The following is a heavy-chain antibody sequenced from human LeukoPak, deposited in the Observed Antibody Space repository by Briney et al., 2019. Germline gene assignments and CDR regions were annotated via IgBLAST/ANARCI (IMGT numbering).Heavy chain of an antibody. CDR3: VRFTGDRFDY. CDR2: INYNGDNT. Sequence: GGSLRLSCAASGFTFSTYAMHWVRQAPGKGLEYVSAINYNGDNTYYGNSVKGRFTISRDNSKNTLHLQMGSLRAEDTAVYYCVRFTGDRFDYWGQGTLVTVSS. CDR1: GFTFSTYA. D-gene: IGHD7-27*01. J-gene: IGHJ4*02. V-gene: IGHV3-64*01.